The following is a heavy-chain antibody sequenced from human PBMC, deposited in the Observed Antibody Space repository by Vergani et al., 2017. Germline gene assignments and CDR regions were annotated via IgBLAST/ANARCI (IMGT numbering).Heavy chain of an antibody. J-gene: IGHJ4*02. CDR3: AKHFRGWGIDY. CDR2: IQFDGSNQ. D-gene: IGHD3-16*01. Sequence: QVQLVESGGGVVQRGGSLRLSCATSGFTLSNYDMQWIRQWPGKGLEFVAFIQFDGSNQYYADSVKGRFTLSRDFSKNTLCLQMNSLRTDDTATYYCAKHFRGWGIDYWGQGTQVIVSS. CDR1: GFTLSNYD. V-gene: IGHV3-30*02.